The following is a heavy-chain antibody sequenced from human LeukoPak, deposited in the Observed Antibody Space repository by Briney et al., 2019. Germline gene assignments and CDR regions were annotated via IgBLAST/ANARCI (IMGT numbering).Heavy chain of an antibody. CDR1: GGSISSSNW. D-gene: IGHD3-22*01. CDR2: IYHSGGT. CDR3: AKPTYYYDSSGYGSGAFDI. Sequence: SETLSLTCAVSGGSISSSNWWSWVRPPPGKGLEWIGEIYHSGGTNYNPSPKSRVTISVDKSKNQFSLKLSSVTAADTAVYYCAKPTYYYDSSGYGSGAFDIWGQGTMVTVSS. V-gene: IGHV4-4*02. J-gene: IGHJ3*02.